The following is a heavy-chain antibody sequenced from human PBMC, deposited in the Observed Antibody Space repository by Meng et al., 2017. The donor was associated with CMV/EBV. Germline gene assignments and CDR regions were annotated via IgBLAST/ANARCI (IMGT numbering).Heavy chain of an antibody. CDR2: INPNSGGT. D-gene: IGHD3-3*01. Sequence: ASVKVSCKASGYTFTGYYMHWVRQAPGQGLEWMGWINPNSGGTNYAQKFQGRVTMTRDTSISTAYMDLSRLRADDTAVYYCATTRIGDCWSGLHYWGQGTLVTVSS. V-gene: IGHV1-2*02. CDR3: ATTRIGDCWSGLHY. J-gene: IGHJ4*02. CDR1: GYTFTGYY.